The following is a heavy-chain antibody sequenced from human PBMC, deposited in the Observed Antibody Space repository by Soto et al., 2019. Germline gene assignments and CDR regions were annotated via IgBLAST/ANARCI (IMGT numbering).Heavy chain of an antibody. CDR3: AGRPEIHPR. J-gene: IGHJ4*02. CDR1: GGSTSSSVW. V-gene: IGHV4-4*02. Sequence: QVHLKEPGPGLVKPSETLSLPCSISGGSTSSSVWWTWVRHPPGEGLEWIGEIHRDGVTNYNSSLKSRLTISLDQSRNQCSLSLTSVTAADAAVYFCAGRPEIHPRWGQGILVPVSS. CDR2: IHRDGVT. D-gene: IGHD1-26*01.